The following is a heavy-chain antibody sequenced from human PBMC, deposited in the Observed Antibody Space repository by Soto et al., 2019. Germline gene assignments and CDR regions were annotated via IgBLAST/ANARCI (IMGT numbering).Heavy chain of an antibody. CDR2: IHRSDNIM. D-gene: IGHD3-3*01. V-gene: IGHV3-48*03. Sequence: EVQLVESGGGLVQPGGSLRLACTVSGFTFSDYEMNWARQAPGKGLEWISWIHRSDNIMYYADSVRGRFNISRDNATNSLYLQMNSLRAEDTAVYYCATVWSGYSGVVHWGPGTLVTVSS. J-gene: IGHJ4*02. CDR3: ATVWSGYSGVVH. CDR1: GFTFSDYE.